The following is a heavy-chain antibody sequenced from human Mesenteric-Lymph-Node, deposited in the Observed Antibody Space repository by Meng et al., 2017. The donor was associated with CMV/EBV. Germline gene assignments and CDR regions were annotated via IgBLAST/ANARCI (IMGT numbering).Heavy chain of an antibody. CDR1: GYTFTGYY. J-gene: IGHJ6*02. V-gene: IGHV1-69*05. CDR3: ARSYYDLEHTYGMDV. CDR2: IIPIFGTA. D-gene: IGHD3-3*01. Sequence: SVKVSCKASGYTFTGYYMHWVRQAPGQGLEWMGGIIPIFGTANYAQKFQGRVTITTDESTSTAYMELSSLRSEDTAVYYCARSYYDLEHTYGMDVWGQGTTVTVSS.